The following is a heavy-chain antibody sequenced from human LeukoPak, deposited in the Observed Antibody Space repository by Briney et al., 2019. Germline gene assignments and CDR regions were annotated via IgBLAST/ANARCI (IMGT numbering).Heavy chain of an antibody. Sequence: SETLSLTCTVSGDSIRNYYLSWIRQPPGKGLEWIGYIYNIGGTNYNPSLKSRGTISASRSNNQIYHKLSSVTAADTAVYYCASSYFGGYFDYWGQGTLVTVSS. J-gene: IGHJ4*02. D-gene: IGHD4-23*01. CDR3: ASSYFGGYFDY. CDR2: IYNIGGT. V-gene: IGHV4-59*01. CDR1: GDSIRNYY.